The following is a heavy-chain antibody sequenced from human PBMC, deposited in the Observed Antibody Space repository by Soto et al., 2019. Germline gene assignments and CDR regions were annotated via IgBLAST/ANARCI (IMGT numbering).Heavy chain of an antibody. CDR2: IYYSGST. J-gene: IGHJ6*01. D-gene: IGHD2-15*01. CDR1: GGSISSYY. V-gene: IGHV4-59*01. Sequence: QVQLQESGPGLVKPSETLSLTCTVSGGSISSYYWSWIRQPPGKGLEWIGYIYYSGSTNYNPSLKSRVTISVDTAKNQFALKLSSVTAADTAVYYCARTVVTNYYYSGMDVWGQGTTVTVSS. CDR3: ARTVVTNYYYSGMDV.